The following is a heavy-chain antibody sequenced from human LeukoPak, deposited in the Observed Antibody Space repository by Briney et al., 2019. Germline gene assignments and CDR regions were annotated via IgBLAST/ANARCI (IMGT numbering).Heavy chain of an antibody. V-gene: IGHV3-30*03. CDR2: ISYDATHK. D-gene: IGHD5-12*01. CDR3: ARVGLDRRGYSGYEAFDY. Sequence: SGGSLRLSCVASGFTFSDFGMHWVRQAPGKGLEWVAFISYDATHKYYVESVKGRFTISRDNAKNSQYLQMNRLRVEDTAVYYCARVGLDRRGYSGYEAFDYWGQGTLVTVSS. CDR1: GFTFSDFG. J-gene: IGHJ4*02.